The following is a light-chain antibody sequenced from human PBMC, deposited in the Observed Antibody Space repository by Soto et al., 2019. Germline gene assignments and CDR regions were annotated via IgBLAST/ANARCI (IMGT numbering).Light chain of an antibody. CDR3: QHYGYPQWT. Sequence: EIVLTQSPDTLSLSPGERATLSCRASQSGSSSYLAWYHQRPGQPPRLLIYGVFTRADDIPDRFSGSGSGTDFTLTISSLQPEDFAVYYYQHYGYPQWTFGQGIKVEI. CDR2: GVF. V-gene: IGKV3-20*01. J-gene: IGKJ1*01. CDR1: QSGSSSY.